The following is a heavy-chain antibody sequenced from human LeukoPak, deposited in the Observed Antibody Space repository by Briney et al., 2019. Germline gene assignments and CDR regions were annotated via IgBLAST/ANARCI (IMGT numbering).Heavy chain of an antibody. D-gene: IGHD6-13*01. CDR3: ALNPRKSIAAAGRQFDP. CDR1: GGSISSSSYY. J-gene: IGHJ5*02. CDR2: IYYSGST. V-gene: IGHV4-39*01. Sequence: SETLTLTCTVSGGSISSSSYYWGWIRQPPGKGLEWIGSIYYSGSTYYNPSLKSRVTISVDTSKNQFSLKLSSATAADTAVYYCALNPRKSIAAAGRQFDPWGQGTLVTVSS.